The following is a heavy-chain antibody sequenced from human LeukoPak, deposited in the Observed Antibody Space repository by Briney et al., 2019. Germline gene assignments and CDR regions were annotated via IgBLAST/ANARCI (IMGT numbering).Heavy chain of an antibody. J-gene: IGHJ5*02. V-gene: IGHV1-2*02. D-gene: IGHD6-13*01. CDR3: ARDNSSSLNWFDP. CDR1: GYTFTGYY. CDR2: INPNSGGT. Sequence: ASVKVSCKASGYTFTGYYMHWVRQAPGQGLEWMGWINPNSGGTNYAQKFQGRVTMTRDTSISTAYMELSRLRSNDTAVYYCARDNSSSLNWFDPWGQGTLVTVSS.